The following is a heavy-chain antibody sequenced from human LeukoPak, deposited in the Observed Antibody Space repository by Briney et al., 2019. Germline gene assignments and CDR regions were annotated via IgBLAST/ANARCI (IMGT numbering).Heavy chain of an antibody. CDR3: ARDRSVVGATGNWFDP. D-gene: IGHD1-26*01. CDR2: INPNSGGT. J-gene: IGHJ5*02. CDR1: GYTFTGYY. V-gene: IGHV1-2*02. Sequence: GASVKVSCKASGYTFTGYYMHWVRQAPGQGLEWMGWINPNSGGTNYAQKFQGRVTMTRDTSISTAYMELSRLRSDDTAVYYCARDRSVVGATGNWFDPWGQGTLVTVSS.